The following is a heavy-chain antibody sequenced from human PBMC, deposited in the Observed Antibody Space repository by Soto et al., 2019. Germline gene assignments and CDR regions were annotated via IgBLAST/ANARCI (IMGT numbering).Heavy chain of an antibody. D-gene: IGHD3-10*01. Sequence: QMQLVQSGPEVKKPGTSVKVSCKASGFTFTSSAVQWVRQARGHRLEWIGWIVVGSGNTNYAQKFQERVTITRDMSTSTANMELSRLRSEETAVYYCAAEIRVGGWFEPWGQGTLFTVSS. CDR3: AAEIRVGGWFEP. J-gene: IGHJ5*02. CDR2: IVVGSGNT. V-gene: IGHV1-58*01. CDR1: GFTFTSSA.